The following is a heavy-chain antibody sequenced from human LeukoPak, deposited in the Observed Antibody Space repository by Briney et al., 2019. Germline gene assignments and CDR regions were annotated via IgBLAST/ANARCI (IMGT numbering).Heavy chain of an antibody. CDR3: ARDYTRDVYNI. CDR1: GFTFRTYS. V-gene: IGHV3-48*01. CDR2: ISTSSSTI. D-gene: IGHD3-9*01. Sequence: GGSLRLSCAASGFTFRTYSMNWVRQAPGKGLEWVSYISTSSSTIYYADPVKGRFTISRDNAENSLYLQMNSLRVEDTAVYYCARDYTRDVYNIWGQGTLVT. J-gene: IGHJ4*02.